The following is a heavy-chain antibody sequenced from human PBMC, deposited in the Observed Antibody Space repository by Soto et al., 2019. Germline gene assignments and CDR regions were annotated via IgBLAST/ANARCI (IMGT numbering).Heavy chain of an antibody. V-gene: IGHV3-72*01. CDR2: IRNKANYYTT. J-gene: IGHJ5*02. CDR1: GFPFSDLY. Sequence: EVQVVESGGGLVQPGGPLRLSCAASGFPFSDLYIDWVRQAPGKGLEWVARIRNKANYYTTDYAASVKGRFTISRADSKNSVYLQMNSLKNEDTAVYYCLIVGGTRTWGQGTLVSVSS. CDR3: LIVGGTRT. D-gene: IGHD1-26*01.